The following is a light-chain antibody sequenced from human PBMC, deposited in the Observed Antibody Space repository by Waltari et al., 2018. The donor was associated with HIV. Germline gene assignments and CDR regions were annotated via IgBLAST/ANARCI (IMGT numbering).Light chain of an antibody. CDR2: EVT. Sequence: QSALTQPPYASGSPGQSVTISCTGTSSDVGVYNSIPWYQQHPGKAPKLMIFEVTKRPSGVPDRFSGSKSGNTASLTVSGLQAEDEAVYYCCSYAGSDVVFGGGTKLTVL. V-gene: IGLV2-8*01. CDR3: CSYAGSDVV. CDR1: SSDVGVYNS. J-gene: IGLJ2*01.